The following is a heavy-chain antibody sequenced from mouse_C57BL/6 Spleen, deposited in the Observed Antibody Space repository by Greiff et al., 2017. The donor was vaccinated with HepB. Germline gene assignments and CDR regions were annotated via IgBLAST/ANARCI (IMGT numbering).Heavy chain of an antibody. CDR2: IYPGDGDT. J-gene: IGHJ1*03. D-gene: IGHD1-1*01. Sequence: VMLVESGPELVKPGASVKISCKASGYAFSSSWMNWVKQRPGKGLEWIGRIYPGDGDTNYNGKFKGKATLTADKSSSTAYMQLSSLTSEDSAVYFCARPSYGSSHWYFDVWGTGTTVTVSS. CDR1: GYAFSSSW. CDR3: ARPSYGSSHWYFDV. V-gene: IGHV1-82*01.